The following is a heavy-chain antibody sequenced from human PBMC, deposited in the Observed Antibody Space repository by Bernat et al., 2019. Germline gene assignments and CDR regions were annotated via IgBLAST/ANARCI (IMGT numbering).Heavy chain of an antibody. CDR1: GFTFSNAW. D-gene: IGHD3-22*01. CDR2: IKSKTDGGTT. CDR3: TTIRGYYDSSGYYYVGGWFDP. V-gene: IGHV3-15*07. Sequence: EVQLVESGGGLVKPGGSLGLSCAASGFTFSNAWMNWVRQAPGKGLEWVGRIKSKTDGGTTDYAAPVKGRFTISRDDSKNTLYLQMNSLKTEDTAVYYCTTIRGYYDSSGYYYVGGWFDPWGQGTLVTVSS. J-gene: IGHJ5*02.